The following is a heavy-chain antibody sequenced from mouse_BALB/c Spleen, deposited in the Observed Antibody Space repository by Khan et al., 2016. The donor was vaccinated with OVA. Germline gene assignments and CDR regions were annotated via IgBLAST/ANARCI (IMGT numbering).Heavy chain of an antibody. CDR1: GYTFINYW. J-gene: IGHJ2*01. CDR2: INPSTGYT. D-gene: IGHD1-1*01. V-gene: IGHV1-7*01. Sequence: QVQLKESGAELAKPGASVKMSCKASGYTFINYWILWIKQRPGQGPEWIGYINPSTGYTEYNQNFKDKATLTADISSSTAYMQLSSLTSEDSAVYYCARRGQRWDFDYWGQGTTLTFSS. CDR3: ARRGQRWDFDY.